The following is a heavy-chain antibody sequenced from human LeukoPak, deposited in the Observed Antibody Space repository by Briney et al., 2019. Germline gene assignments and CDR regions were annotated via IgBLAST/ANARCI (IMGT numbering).Heavy chain of an antibody. D-gene: IGHD6-6*01. CDR1: GFTFSNAW. Sequence: TGGSLRLSCAASGFTFSNAWMSRLRQAPGKGLEWVGRIKSKTDGGTTDYAARVKGRFTISRNDSKITLNMQMKCLKTGDTAVYYCTVSSIAAPWGQGTLVTVSS. CDR3: TVSSIAAP. V-gene: IGHV3-15*01. J-gene: IGHJ5*02. CDR2: IKSKTDGGTT.